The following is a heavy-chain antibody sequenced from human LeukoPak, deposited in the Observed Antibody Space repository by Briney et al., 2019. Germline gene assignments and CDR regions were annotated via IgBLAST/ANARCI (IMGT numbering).Heavy chain of an antibody. D-gene: IGHD4-17*01. Sequence: SETLSLTCTVSGGSISSSSYYWGWIRQPPGKGLEWIGSIYYSGSTYYNLSLKSRVTISVDTSKNQFSLKLSSVTAADTAVYYCARRFADYGDYVGVFDPWGQGTLVTVSS. J-gene: IGHJ5*02. V-gene: IGHV4-39*01. CDR3: ARRFADYGDYVGVFDP. CDR1: GGSISSSSYY. CDR2: IYYSGST.